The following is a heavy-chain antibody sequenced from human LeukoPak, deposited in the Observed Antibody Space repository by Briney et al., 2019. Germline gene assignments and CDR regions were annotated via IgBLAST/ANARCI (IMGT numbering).Heavy chain of an antibody. Sequence: ASVKVSCKASGYTFTSYYMHWVRQAPGQGLEWMGIINPSGGSTSYAQKFQGRVTMTRDTSTGTVYMELSSLRSEDTAVYYCARFASWDAFDIWGQGTMVTVSS. CDR1: GYTFTSYY. J-gene: IGHJ3*02. CDR3: ARFASWDAFDI. V-gene: IGHV1-46*01. CDR2: INPSGGST.